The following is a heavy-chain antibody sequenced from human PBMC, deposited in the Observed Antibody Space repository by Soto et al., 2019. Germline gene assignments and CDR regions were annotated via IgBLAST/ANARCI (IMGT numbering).Heavy chain of an antibody. J-gene: IGHJ6*02. D-gene: IGHD2-21*01. Sequence: QVQLVQSAGEVKKPGASAIVSCQASGYTFRNYIIAWLRQAPGQGLEWMGWISPYNGNTNYAGQFRGRVTLTTDTSTSAAYLELRNLGSDEAATYYSARYFAGNASYSRHYYAMDVWGQGTTGTVSS. CDR2: ISPYNGNT. V-gene: IGHV1-18*01. CDR3: ARYFAGNASYSRHYYAMDV. CDR1: GYTFRNYI.